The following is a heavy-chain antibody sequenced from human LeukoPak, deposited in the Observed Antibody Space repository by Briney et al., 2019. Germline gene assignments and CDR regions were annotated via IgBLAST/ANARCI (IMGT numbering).Heavy chain of an antibody. CDR2: INPNSGGT. D-gene: IGHD3-16*02. V-gene: IGHV1-2*02. Sequence: ASVKVSCKASGYTFTGYYMHWVRQAPGQGLEWMGWINPNSGGTNYAQKFQGRVTMTRDTSISTAYMELSGLRSDDTAVYYCARDGIMITFGGVIVDFDYWGQGTLVTVSS. CDR3: ARDGIMITFGGVIVDFDY. J-gene: IGHJ4*02. CDR1: GYTFTGYY.